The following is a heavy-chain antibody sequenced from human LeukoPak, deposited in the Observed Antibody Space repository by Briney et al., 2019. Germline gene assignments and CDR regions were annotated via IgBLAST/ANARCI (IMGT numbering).Heavy chain of an antibody. V-gene: IGHV3-20*01. D-gene: IGHD3-3*01. CDR3: ARDLLRFPTSYAFDI. Sequence: GGSLRLSCAASGFTFDDYGMSWVRQAPGKGLGWVSGINWNGGSTGYADSVKGRFTISRDNAKNSLYLQMNSLRAEDTALYHCARDLLRFPTSYAFDIWGQGTMVTVSS. CDR1: GFTFDDYG. J-gene: IGHJ3*02. CDR2: INWNGGST.